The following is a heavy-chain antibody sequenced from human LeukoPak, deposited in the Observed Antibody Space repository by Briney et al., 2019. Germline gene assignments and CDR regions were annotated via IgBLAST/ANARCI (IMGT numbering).Heavy chain of an antibody. CDR3: AKAGAVRFDP. CDR1: GFTFSSSG. J-gene: IGHJ5*02. Sequence: PGGSLRLSCAASGFTFSSSGMSWVRQAPGKGLEWVSGISGSDGSTYYADSVKGRFTISRDNSKNTLYLQMNSLRAEDTALYYCAKAGAVRFDPWGQGTLVTVSS. V-gene: IGHV3-23*01. CDR2: ISGSDGST. D-gene: IGHD3-10*01.